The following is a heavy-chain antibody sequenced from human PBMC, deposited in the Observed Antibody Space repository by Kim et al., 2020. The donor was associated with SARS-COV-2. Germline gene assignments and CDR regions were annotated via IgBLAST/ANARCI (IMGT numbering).Heavy chain of an antibody. Sequence: SVKVSCKASGGTFSSYAISWVRQAPGQGLEWMGRIIPILGIANYAQKFQGRVTITADKSTSTAYMELSSLRSEDTAVYYCARATDRWLGHNDYWGQGTLVTVSS. V-gene: IGHV1-69*04. J-gene: IGHJ4*02. CDR3: ARATDRWLGHNDY. CDR2: IIPILGIA. CDR1: GGTFSSYA. D-gene: IGHD6-19*01.